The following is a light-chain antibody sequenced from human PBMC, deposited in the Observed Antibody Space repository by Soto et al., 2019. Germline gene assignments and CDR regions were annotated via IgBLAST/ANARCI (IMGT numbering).Light chain of an antibody. CDR2: QVS. Sequence: EVVMTQSPLSLPVTLGQPASISCRSSQSLVYGDANSFFNWFHQRPGQPPRRLIYQVSNRDSGVPDRFSGSGSATDFTLTISRVEAEDVGVYYCMQGSHWPPRYTFGQGTKLEIK. CDR3: MQGSHWPPRYT. J-gene: IGKJ2*01. CDR1: QSLVYGDANSF. V-gene: IGKV2-30*01.